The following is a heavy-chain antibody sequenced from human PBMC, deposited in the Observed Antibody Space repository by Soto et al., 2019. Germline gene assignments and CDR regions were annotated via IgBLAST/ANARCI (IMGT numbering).Heavy chain of an antibody. Sequence: PSETLSLTCAVYGGSFSGYYWSWIRQPPGKGLEWIGEINHSGSTNYNPSLKSRVTISVDTSKNQFSLKLSSVTAADTAVYYCARLPYYYDSSGPYYYYHGMDVWGQGTTVTVSS. V-gene: IGHV4-34*01. CDR3: ARLPYYYDSSGPYYYYHGMDV. CDR1: GGSFSGYY. J-gene: IGHJ6*02. D-gene: IGHD3-22*01. CDR2: INHSGST.